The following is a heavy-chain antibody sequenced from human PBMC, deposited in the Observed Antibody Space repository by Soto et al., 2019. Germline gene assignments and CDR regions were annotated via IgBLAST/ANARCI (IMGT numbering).Heavy chain of an antibody. CDR3: ARDSPSVVVITSFDY. V-gene: IGHV3-21*01. J-gene: IGHJ4*02. CDR1: GFTFSSYS. D-gene: IGHD3-22*01. CDR2: ISISSSYI. Sequence: GGSLRLSCAASGFTFSSYSMNWVRKAQGKGLEWVSSISISSSYIYYADSVKGRFTISRDNAKNSLYLQMNSLRAEDTAVYYCARDSPSVVVITSFDYWGQGTLVTVSS.